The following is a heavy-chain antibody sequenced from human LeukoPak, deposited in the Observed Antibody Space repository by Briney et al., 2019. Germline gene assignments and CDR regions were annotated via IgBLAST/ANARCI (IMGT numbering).Heavy chain of an antibody. J-gene: IGHJ4*02. V-gene: IGHV6-1*01. CDR2: TYYSSNWYN. Sequence: SQSLSLTCAISGDSVSTNSAGWNWIRQSPSRGLEWLGRTYYSSNWYNDYAVSVKSRITINPDTSKNQFSLRLSSVTAADTAVYYCARETVRGVGPDFDYWGQGTLVTVSS. D-gene: IGHD3-10*01. CDR3: ARETVRGVGPDFDY. CDR1: GDSVSTNSAG.